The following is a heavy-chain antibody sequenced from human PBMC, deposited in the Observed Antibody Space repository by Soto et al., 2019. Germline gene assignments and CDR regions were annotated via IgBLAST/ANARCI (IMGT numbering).Heavy chain of an antibody. V-gene: IGHV1-3*01. J-gene: IGHJ3*02. Sequence: ASVKVSCKASGYTFTSYAMHWVRQAPGQRLEWMGWTNAGNGNTKYSQKFQGRVTLTRDTSPSTAYMELSSLRSDDTAVYYCARGANWVDIWGQGTMVTVSS. D-gene: IGHD7-27*01. CDR1: GYTFTSYA. CDR2: TNAGNGNT. CDR3: ARGANWVDI.